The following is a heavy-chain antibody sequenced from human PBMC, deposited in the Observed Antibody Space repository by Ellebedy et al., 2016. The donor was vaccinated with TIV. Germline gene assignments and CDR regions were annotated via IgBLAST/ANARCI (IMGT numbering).Heavy chain of an antibody. CDR1: GLTFSDAW. V-gene: IGHV3-15*01. D-gene: IGHD1-26*01. J-gene: IGHJ6*02. CDR2: MKSFGSGGTR. Sequence: PGGSLRLSCAVSGLTFSDAWMSWVRQAPGNELEWVGRMKSFGSGGTRDYSALVEGRFSISRDDSINTLYLQVNSLKSEDTAVYYCAWETSRYYGMDVWGQGTTVIVSS. CDR3: AWETSRYYGMDV.